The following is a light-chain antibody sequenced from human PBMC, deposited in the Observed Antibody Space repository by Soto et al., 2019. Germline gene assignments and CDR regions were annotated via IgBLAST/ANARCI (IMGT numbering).Light chain of an antibody. CDR1: QSVGSTY. V-gene: IGKV3-20*01. Sequence: EIVLTQSPGTLSLSPGERATISCRASQSVGSTYLAWYQQKAGQAPRLLIYGASSRVTGIPDRFSGSGSGTDFTLTISRLEPEDSAVYYCQQYGASVITFGGGTKV. J-gene: IGKJ4*01. CDR2: GAS. CDR3: QQYGASVIT.